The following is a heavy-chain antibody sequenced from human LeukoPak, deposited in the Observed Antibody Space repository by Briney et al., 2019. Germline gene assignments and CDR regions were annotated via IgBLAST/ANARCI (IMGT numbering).Heavy chain of an antibody. CDR2: IYYSGST. CDR1: GGSISSYY. D-gene: IGHD3-10*01. J-gene: IGHJ6*02. Sequence: SETLSLTCTVSGGSISSYYWSWIRQPPGKGLEWIGYIYYSGSTNYNPSLKSRVTISVDTSKNQFSLKLSSVTAADTAVYYCARYARGDYYGSGSYYKRSEYWGMDVWGQGTTVTVSS. V-gene: IGHV4-59*01. CDR3: ARYARGDYYGSGSYYKRSEYWGMDV.